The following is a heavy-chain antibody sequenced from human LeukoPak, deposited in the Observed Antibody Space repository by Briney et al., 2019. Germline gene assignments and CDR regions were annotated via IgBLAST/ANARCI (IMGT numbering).Heavy chain of an antibody. J-gene: IGHJ4*02. V-gene: IGHV3-9*01. CDR2: IGWNSVSV. Sequence: PGRSLRLSCTGSGFSFNDHAMHWVRQPPGKGLEWVSGIGWNSVSVAYTDSVKGRFIISRDNARNSLYLQMHSLRAEDTALYYCAKGPYYDLLTDYSPFDDWGQGTLVTVSS. CDR3: AKGPYYDLLTDYSPFDD. CDR1: GFSFNDHA. D-gene: IGHD3-9*01.